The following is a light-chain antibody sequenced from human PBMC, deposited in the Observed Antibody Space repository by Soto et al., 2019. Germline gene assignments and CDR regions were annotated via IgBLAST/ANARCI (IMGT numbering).Light chain of an antibody. Sequence: QAVVTQPPSVSGAPGQRVTISCTGSSSNIGAGYDVHWYQQLPGTAPKLLIYGNNNRPSGVPDRFSGSKSDTSASLAITGLQAEDEADYYCQSSDSSLSGVVFGGGTKLTVL. V-gene: IGLV1-40*01. CDR1: SSNIGAGYD. CDR3: QSSDSSLSGVV. J-gene: IGLJ2*01. CDR2: GNN.